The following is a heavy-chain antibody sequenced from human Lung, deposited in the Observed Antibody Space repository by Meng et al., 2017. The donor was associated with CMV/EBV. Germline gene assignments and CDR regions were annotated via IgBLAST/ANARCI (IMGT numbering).Heavy chain of an antibody. J-gene: IGHJ4*02. CDR2: VSYDGSQK. V-gene: IGHV3-30*14. CDR1: GFSFNHFA. CDR3: VRSYNNNWHTFDY. Sequence: GGSLRLXXAASGFSFNHFAMHWVRQGPGKGLEWVAIVSYDGSQKYYADSAKGRFTISRDNSKNTVYLQMNSLRAEDTATFYCVRSYNNNWHTFDYWGQGTLVTVSS. D-gene: IGHD1-14*01.